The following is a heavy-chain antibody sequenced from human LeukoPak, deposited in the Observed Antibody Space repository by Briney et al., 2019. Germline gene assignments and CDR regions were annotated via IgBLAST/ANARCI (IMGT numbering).Heavy chain of an antibody. CDR1: GYTFSGYN. CDR2: INPNSGGT. V-gene: IGHV1-2*02. Sequence: GASVKISCKASGYTFSGYNMHWVRQAPGQGLEWMGWINPNSGGTNYAQKFQGRVTMTRDTSISTAYMELSRLRSDDTAVYYCARDPARWEVNWFDPWGQGTLVTVSS. D-gene: IGHD6-6*01. CDR3: ARDPARWEVNWFDP. J-gene: IGHJ5*02.